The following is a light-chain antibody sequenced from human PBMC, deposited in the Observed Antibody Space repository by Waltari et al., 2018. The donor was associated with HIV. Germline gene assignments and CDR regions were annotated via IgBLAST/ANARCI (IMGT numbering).Light chain of an antibody. J-gene: IGKJ5*01. CDR1: PSLLHKNGKSY. V-gene: IGKV2-28*01. Sequence: DVLLTQSPLSLAATPGESAAISCKSNPSLLHKNGKSYLDWYVKKQGKPPQLLMYMSSHLAAAVPVRFSGSGAGTDFTLKISRVEAEDVGLYYCMQALHTPITFGQGTRLEI. CDR2: MSS. CDR3: MQALHTPIT.